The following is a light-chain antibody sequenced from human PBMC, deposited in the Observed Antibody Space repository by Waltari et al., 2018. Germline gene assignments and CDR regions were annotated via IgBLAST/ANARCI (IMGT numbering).Light chain of an antibody. CDR3: QYRTNWPLT. J-gene: IGKJ4*01. CDR1: QSVTSY. CDR2: DTS. Sequence: EIVLTQSPGTLYLSPGERATLSCRTSQSVTSYLAWYQQKPGQPPRLLIYDTSNRATGIPSRFTGSGSGTDFTLTISSLEPEDFAVYYCQYRTNWPLTFGGGTKVEMK. V-gene: IGKV3-11*01.